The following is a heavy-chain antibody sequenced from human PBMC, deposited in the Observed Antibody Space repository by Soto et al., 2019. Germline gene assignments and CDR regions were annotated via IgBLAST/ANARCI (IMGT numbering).Heavy chain of an antibody. CDR2: IKQDGSEK. J-gene: IGHJ5*02. D-gene: IGHD6-13*01. CDR1: GFTFSSYW. V-gene: IGHV3-7*03. CDR3: ARDKGSSWYNWSDP. Sequence: GGSLRLSCAASGFTFSSYWMSWVRQAPGKGLEWVANIKQDGSEKYYVDSVKGRFTISRDNAKNSLYLQMNSLRAEDTAVYYCARDKGSSWYNWSDPWGQGTLVTVSS.